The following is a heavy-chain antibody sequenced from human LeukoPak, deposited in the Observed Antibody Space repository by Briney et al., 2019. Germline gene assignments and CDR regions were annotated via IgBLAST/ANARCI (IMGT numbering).Heavy chain of an antibody. CDR2: IYYSGRT. V-gene: IGHV4-61*01. D-gene: IGHD2-15*01. J-gene: IGHJ6*02. Sequence: PSETLSLTCTVSGVSVSSGSYYRSWIRQPPGKGLEWIGYIYYSGRTNYNPSLKSRVTISVDTSKNQFSLKLSSVTAADTAVYYCARGGGIVVVVAATPLYYYYGMNVWGQGTTVTVSS. CDR3: ARGGGIVVVVAATPLYYYYGMNV. CDR1: GVSVSSGSYY.